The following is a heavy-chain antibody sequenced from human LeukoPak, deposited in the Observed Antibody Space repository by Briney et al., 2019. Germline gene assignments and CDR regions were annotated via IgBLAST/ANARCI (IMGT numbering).Heavy chain of an antibody. CDR3: AKAQGGYSYFDY. J-gene: IGHJ4*02. CDR1: GFTFRSSA. Sequence: GGSLRLSCAASGFTFRSSAMSWVRQAPGKGLEWVSGISGSGGSTFNADSVKGRFTISRDNSKNTLYLQMNSPRAEDTAVYYCAKAQGGYSYFDYWGQGTLVTVSS. D-gene: IGHD3-22*01. CDR2: ISGSGGST. V-gene: IGHV3-23*01.